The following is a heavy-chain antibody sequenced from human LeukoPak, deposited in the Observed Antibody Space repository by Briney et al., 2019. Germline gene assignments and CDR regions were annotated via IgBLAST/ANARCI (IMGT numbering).Heavy chain of an antibody. Sequence: SQTLSLTCTVSGDSISSGGYYWSWIRQHPGKGLEWIGYSYYSGSTYYNASLKSRVTISVDTSKNQLSLKLSPVTAADTAAYYCARVTSSSSCYFDYWGQGTLVTVSS. CDR3: ARVTSSSSCYFDY. D-gene: IGHD6-13*01. V-gene: IGHV4-31*03. CDR1: GDSISSGGYY. CDR2: SYYSGST. J-gene: IGHJ4*02.